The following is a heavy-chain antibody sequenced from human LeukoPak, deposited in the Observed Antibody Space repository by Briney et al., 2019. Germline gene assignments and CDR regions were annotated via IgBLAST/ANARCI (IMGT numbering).Heavy chain of an antibody. D-gene: IGHD3-9*01. CDR1: EFTFSSYA. CDR3: ARGMDYDILAGPPDY. Sequence: GGSLRPSCAASEFTFSSYAMHWVRQAPDKGLEWVALISYDGSNKDYADSVKGRFTISRDNPKNSLYLQMNSLRGEDTAVYYCARGMDYDILAGPPDYWGQGTLVTVSS. J-gene: IGHJ4*02. V-gene: IGHV3-30*04. CDR2: ISYDGSNK.